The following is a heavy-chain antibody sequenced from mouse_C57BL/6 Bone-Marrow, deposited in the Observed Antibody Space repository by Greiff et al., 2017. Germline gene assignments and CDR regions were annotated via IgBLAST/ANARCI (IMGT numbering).Heavy chain of an antibody. CDR2: IHPNSGST. J-gene: IGHJ2*01. CDR3: ARVYYRYYFDY. Sequence: QVQLQQPGAELVKPGASVTLSCKASGYTFTSYWMHWVKQRPGQGLEWIGMIHPNSGSTNYNEKFKSKATLTVDKSSSTAYMQLSSLTSEDSAVYYCARVYYRYYFDYWGQGTTLTVSS. D-gene: IGHD2-14*01. CDR1: GYTFTSYW. V-gene: IGHV1-64*01.